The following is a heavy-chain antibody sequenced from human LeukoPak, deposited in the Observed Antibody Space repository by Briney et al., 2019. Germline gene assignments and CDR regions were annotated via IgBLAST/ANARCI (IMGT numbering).Heavy chain of an antibody. D-gene: IGHD6-19*01. V-gene: IGHV4-34*01. CDR2: INHSGST. J-gene: IGHJ6*03. CDR3: AREKQWLVYYYYYYMDV. Sequence: PSETLSLTCAVYGGSFSGYYWSWIRQPPGKGLEWIGEINHSGSTNYNPSLKSRATISIDTSKNQFSLKLSSVTAADTAVYYCAREKQWLVYYYYYYMDVWGKGTTVTVSS. CDR1: GGSFSGYY.